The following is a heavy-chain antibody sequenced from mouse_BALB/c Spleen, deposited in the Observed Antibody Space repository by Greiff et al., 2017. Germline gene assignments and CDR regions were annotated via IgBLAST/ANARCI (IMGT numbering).Heavy chain of an antibody. J-gene: IGHJ4*01. V-gene: IGHV7-3*02. CDR2: IRNKANGYTT. CDR3: ARSISLDD. CDR1: GFTFTDYY. Sequence: EVMLVDSGGGLVQPGGSLRLSCATSGFTFTDYYMSWVRQPPGKALEWLGFIRNKANGYTTEYSASVKGRFTISRDNSQSILYLQMNTLRAEDSATYYCARSISLDDWGQGTSVTVSS.